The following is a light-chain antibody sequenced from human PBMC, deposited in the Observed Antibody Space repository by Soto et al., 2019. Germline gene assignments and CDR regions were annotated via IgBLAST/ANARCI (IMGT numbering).Light chain of an antibody. V-gene: IGLV2-11*01. J-gene: IGLJ2*01. CDR2: DVS. CDR3: CSYAGTYSWI. Sequence: QSALTQPRSVSGSPGQSVTISCSGTSSNVGGYNYVSWYQQHPGKVPELIIYDVSKRPSGVPDRFSGSKSGNTASLTISGLQLGDEADYYCCSYAGTYSWIFGGGTKLTVL. CDR1: SSNVGGYNY.